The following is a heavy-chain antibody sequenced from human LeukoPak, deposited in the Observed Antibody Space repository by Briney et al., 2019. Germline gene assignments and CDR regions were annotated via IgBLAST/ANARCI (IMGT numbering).Heavy chain of an antibody. J-gene: IGHJ4*02. CDR1: GFTFSTYS. Sequence: PGGSLRLSCAASGFTFSTYSMTWVRQAPGKGLEWVSFISGDTTTIYHADSVKGRFTVSRDNAKNSLFLQMNSLRADDTAVYFCARVLDRGYCSSTSCSPSDYWGQGTLVTVSS. CDR3: ARVLDRGYCSSTSCSPSDY. V-gene: IGHV3-48*01. CDR2: ISGDTTTI. D-gene: IGHD2-2*01.